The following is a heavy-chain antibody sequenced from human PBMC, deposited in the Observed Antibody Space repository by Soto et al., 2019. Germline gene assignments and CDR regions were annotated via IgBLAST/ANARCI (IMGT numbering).Heavy chain of an antibody. CDR1: GFSFSSYA. Sequence: EVQLLESGGGLVQPGGSLRLSCAASGFSFSSYAMVWVRQAPGKGLEWVSVISARGGRLYFADSVKRRFTISRDNSKNVLSLEMNSLRAEDTATDFCAKGSIEYSAAVDNWGQGTLVVVSS. CDR3: AKGSIEYSAAVDN. CDR2: ISARGGRL. J-gene: IGHJ4*02. D-gene: IGHD5-12*01. V-gene: IGHV3-23*01.